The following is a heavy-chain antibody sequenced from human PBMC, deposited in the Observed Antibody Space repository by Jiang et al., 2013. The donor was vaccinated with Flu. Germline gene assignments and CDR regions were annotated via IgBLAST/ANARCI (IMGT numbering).Heavy chain of an antibody. CDR1: GDTFSYS. D-gene: IGHD4-17*01. CDR3: ARGRGYGEYDFDY. CDR2: IIPIFGTT. Sequence: GAEVKKPGSSVKVSCKVSGDTFSYSISWVRQAPGQGLEWMGGIIPIFGTTNYAQKFQDRVTISADESASAAYMELNSLRSEDTAVYYCARGRGYGEYDFDYWGQ. V-gene: IGHV1-69*01. J-gene: IGHJ4*02.